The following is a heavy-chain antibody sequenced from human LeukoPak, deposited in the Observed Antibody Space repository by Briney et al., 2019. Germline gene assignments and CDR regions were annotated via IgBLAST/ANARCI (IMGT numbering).Heavy chain of an antibody. Sequence: GGSLRLSCAASGLTFSSYTMSWVRQAPGKGLEWVSGISGSGGSTYYADSVKGRFTISRDNSKNTLYLQMNSLRAEDTAVYYCAKEGPGYSYANWGQGTLVTVSS. CDR1: GLTFSSYT. V-gene: IGHV3-23*01. J-gene: IGHJ4*02. CDR3: AKEGPGYSYAN. D-gene: IGHD5-18*01. CDR2: ISGSGGST.